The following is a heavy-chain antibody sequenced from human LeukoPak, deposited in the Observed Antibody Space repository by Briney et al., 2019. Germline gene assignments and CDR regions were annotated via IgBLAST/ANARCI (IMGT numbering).Heavy chain of an antibody. D-gene: IGHD1-26*01. Sequence: PGGSLRLSCAASGFPFSIYALSWVRQAPGKGLEWISLLGGSEPSPSYADSVKGRFTVSRDNSKNTLFLQMNNLRAEDTAVYYCAKDWGGSYHGNAYDVWGQGTLVTVSS. V-gene: IGHV3-23*01. CDR2: LGGSEPSP. CDR3: AKDWGGSYHGNAYDV. CDR1: GFPFSIYA. J-gene: IGHJ3*01.